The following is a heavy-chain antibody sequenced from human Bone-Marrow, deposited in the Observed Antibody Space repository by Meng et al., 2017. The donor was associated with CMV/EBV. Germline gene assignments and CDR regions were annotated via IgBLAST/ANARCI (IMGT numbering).Heavy chain of an antibody. D-gene: IGHD6-13*01. CDR1: GFTFSSYA. CDR2: FYRGGSGT. V-gene: IGHV3-23*03. Sequence: GGSPRLSCAASGFTFSSYAMSWVRQAPGKGLEWVSVFYRGGSGTNYVDSVKGRFTISKDYSKNTLYLQMNSLRAEDTAVYYCVKDDSSGWGDYWGQGTLVTVSS. CDR3: VKDDSSGWGDY. J-gene: IGHJ4*02.